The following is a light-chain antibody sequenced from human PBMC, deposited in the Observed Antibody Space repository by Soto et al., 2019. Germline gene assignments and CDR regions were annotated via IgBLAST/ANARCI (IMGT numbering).Light chain of an antibody. J-gene: IGKJ4*01. CDR3: QQYYSTPPT. CDR2: WAS. Sequence: DIVMTQSPDSLAVSLGERATTNCKSSQRVLYRSNSKNYLAWYQQKPGQPPKLLIHWASTRESGVPDRCSGSGSGTDFALTISSLQAEDVAVYYCQQYYSTPPTFGGGTKVEIK. CDR1: QRVLYRSNSKNY. V-gene: IGKV4-1*01.